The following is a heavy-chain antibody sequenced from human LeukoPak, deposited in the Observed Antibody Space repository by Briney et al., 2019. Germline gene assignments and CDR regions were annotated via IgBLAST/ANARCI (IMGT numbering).Heavy chain of an antibody. J-gene: IGHJ4*02. CDR1: GGTFSSYA. D-gene: IGHD3-3*01. CDR3: AREGGYDLWSGYYAH. Sequence: GASVKVSCKASGGTFSSYAISWVRQAPGQGLEWMGGIIPIFGTANYAQKFQGRVTITADESTSTAYMELSSLRSEDTAVYYCAREGGYDLWSGYYAHWGQGTLVTVSS. V-gene: IGHV1-69*13. CDR2: IIPIFGTA.